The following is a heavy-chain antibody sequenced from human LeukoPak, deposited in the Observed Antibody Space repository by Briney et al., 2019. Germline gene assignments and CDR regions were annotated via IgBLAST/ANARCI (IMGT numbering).Heavy chain of an antibody. CDR3: AIVYSNGWPDY. Sequence: SETLSLTCTVSGGSIGGYYWTWIRQPAGKRLECIGRIYGSGDANYNPSLKSRVTMSLGTSKTHFSLKLSSVTAADTAVYYCAIVYSNGWPDYWGQGTLVTVSS. V-gene: IGHV4-4*07. D-gene: IGHD6-19*01. CDR2: IYGSGDA. CDR1: GGSIGGYY. J-gene: IGHJ4*02.